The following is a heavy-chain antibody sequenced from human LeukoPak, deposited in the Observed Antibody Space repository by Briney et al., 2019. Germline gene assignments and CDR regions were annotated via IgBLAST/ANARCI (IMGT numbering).Heavy chain of an antibody. D-gene: IGHD1-1*01. CDR2: INHSGST. CDR1: GGSFSGYY. CDR3: ARGDGIDNWFDP. J-gene: IGHJ5*02. Sequence: SETLSLTCAVYGGSFSGYYWSWIRQPQGKGLEWIGEINHSGSTNYNPSLKSRVTISVDTSKNQFSLKLSSVTAAGTAVYYCARGDGIDNWFDPWGQGTLVTVSS. V-gene: IGHV4-34*01.